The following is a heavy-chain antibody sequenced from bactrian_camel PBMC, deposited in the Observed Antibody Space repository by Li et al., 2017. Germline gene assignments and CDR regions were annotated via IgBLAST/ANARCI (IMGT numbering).Heavy chain of an antibody. CDR1: GDHVTTYY. Sequence: HVQLVESGGASVQAGGSLRLSCTASGDHVTTYYNTYCLAWFRQGPAKQREGVASIDRSGRTTYAESVKGRFTLSMDADTLYLQMNSLKPEDSAMYYCAA. V-gene: IGHV3S53*01. CDR2: IDRSGRT.